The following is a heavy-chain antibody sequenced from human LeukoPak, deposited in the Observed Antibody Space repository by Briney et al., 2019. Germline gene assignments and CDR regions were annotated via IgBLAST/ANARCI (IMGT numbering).Heavy chain of an antibody. Sequence: SETLSLTCSVSGGSISSSRSYWGWIRQPPGKGLEWIGTLSYTGNTYYNPSLKSRVTIGVDTSKNQLSLELNSMTAADTAKYYCAKESEFDRSGESTDYFDYWGQGILVTVSS. CDR1: GGSISSSRSY. CDR2: LSYTGNT. CDR3: AKESEFDRSGESTDYFDY. D-gene: IGHD3-9*01. J-gene: IGHJ4*02. V-gene: IGHV4-39*07.